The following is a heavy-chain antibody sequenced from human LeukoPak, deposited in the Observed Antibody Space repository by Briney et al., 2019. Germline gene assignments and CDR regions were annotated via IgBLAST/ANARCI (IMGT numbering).Heavy chain of an antibody. CDR2: INPNSGGT. Sequence: ASVKVSCKASGYTFTGYYMHWVRQAPGQGLEWMGWINPNSGGTNYAQKFQGRVTMTRDTSISTAYMKLSRLRSDDTAVYYCASAPMGDLRPFDYWGQGTLVTVSS. CDR3: ASAPMGDLRPFDY. D-gene: IGHD2-21*02. CDR1: GYTFTGYY. J-gene: IGHJ4*02. V-gene: IGHV1-2*02.